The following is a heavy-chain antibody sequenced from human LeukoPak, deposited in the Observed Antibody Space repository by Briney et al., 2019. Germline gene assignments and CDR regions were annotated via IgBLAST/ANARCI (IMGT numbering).Heavy chain of an antibody. Sequence: GASLKISCKGSGYTFTTYWIGWVRQMAGKGLEWMGSIYPGDSDTRYSPSFQGQVTISADKSISTAYLQWSSLKASDTAMYYCARRYYYGSGSYYFDYWGQGTLVTVSS. J-gene: IGHJ4*02. CDR1: GYTFTTYW. CDR2: IYPGDSDT. CDR3: ARRYYYGSGSYYFDY. D-gene: IGHD3-10*01. V-gene: IGHV5-51*01.